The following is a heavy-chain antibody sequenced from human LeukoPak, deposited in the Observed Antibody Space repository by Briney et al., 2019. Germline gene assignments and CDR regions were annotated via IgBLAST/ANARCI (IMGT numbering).Heavy chain of an antibody. CDR1: GFTFSSYE. V-gene: IGHV3-48*03. CDR3: ARESRFYMDV. J-gene: IGHJ6*03. Sequence: VGSPRLSCAASGFTFSSYEMNWVRQAPGEGLEWGSYISSSGSTIYYADSVKGRFTISRDNAKNSLYLQMNSLRAEDTAVYYWARESRFYMDVWGKGTTVTVSS. CDR2: ISSSGSTI.